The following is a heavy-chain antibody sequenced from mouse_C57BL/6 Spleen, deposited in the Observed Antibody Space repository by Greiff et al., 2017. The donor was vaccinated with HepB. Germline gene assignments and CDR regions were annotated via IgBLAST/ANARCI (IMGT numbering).Heavy chain of an antibody. D-gene: IGHD2-5*01. J-gene: IGHJ1*03. Sequence: EVKLVESGEGLVKPGGSLKLSCAASGFTFSSYAISWVRQTPEKRLEWVAYISSGGDYIYYADTVKGRFTISRDNARNTLYLQMSSLKSEDTAMYYCTRVYYSNYDWYFDVWGTGTTVTVSS. CDR2: ISSGGDYI. CDR3: TRVYYSNYDWYFDV. V-gene: IGHV5-9-1*02. CDR1: GFTFSSYA.